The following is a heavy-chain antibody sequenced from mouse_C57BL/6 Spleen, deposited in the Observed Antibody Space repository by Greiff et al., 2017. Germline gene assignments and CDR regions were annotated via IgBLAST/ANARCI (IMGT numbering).Heavy chain of an antibody. CDR3: ARWAGAMDY. J-gene: IGHJ4*01. CDR1: GYAFTNYL. V-gene: IGHV1-54*01. CDR2: INPGSGGT. Sequence: QVQLKQSGAELVRPGTSVKVSCKASGYAFTNYLIEWVKQRPGQGLGWIGVINPGSGGTNYNEKFKGKATLTADKSSSTAYMQLSSLTSEDSAVYFCARWAGAMDYWGQGTSVTVSS.